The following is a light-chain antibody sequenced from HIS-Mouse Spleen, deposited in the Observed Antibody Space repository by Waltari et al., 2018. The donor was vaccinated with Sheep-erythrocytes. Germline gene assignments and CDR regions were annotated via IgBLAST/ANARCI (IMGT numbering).Light chain of an antibody. CDR3: CSYAGSYNHV. Sequence: QSALTQPRSVSGSPGQSVTISRTGTSSDVGGYNYVSWYQQHPGKAPKLMIYDVSKRPSGVPDRFSGYKSGNTASLTISGLQAEDEADYYCCSYAGSYNHVFATGTKVTVL. V-gene: IGLV2-11*01. CDR2: DVS. CDR1: SSDVGGYNY. J-gene: IGLJ1*01.